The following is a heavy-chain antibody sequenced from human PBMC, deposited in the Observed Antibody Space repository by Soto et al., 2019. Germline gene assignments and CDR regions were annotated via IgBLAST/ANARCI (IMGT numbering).Heavy chain of an antibody. Sequence: SVKVSCKASGGTFSSYAISWVRQAPGQGLEWMGGIIPIFGTANYAQKFQGRVTITADESTSTAYMELSSLRSEDTAVYYCARDPRGYCGGDCYPSGPYFQHWGQGTLVTVSS. D-gene: IGHD2-21*02. CDR3: ARDPRGYCGGDCYPSGPYFQH. V-gene: IGHV1-69*13. CDR1: GGTFSSYA. CDR2: IIPIFGTA. J-gene: IGHJ1*01.